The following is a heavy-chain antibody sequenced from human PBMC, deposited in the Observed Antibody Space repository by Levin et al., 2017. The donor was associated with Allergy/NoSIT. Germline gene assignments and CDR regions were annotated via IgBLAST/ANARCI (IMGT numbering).Heavy chain of an antibody. Sequence: ASQTLSLTCAISGDSVSSNSAAWNWIRQSPSRGLEWLGRTYYRSKWYNDYAVSVKSRITINPDTSKNQFSLQLNSVTPEDTAVYYCARDRKSVAGIFNIRYYGMDVWGQGTTVTVSS. V-gene: IGHV6-1*01. CDR3: ARDRKSVAGIFNIRYYGMDV. CDR1: GDSVSSNSAA. J-gene: IGHJ6*02. CDR2: TYYRSKWYN. D-gene: IGHD2-15*01.